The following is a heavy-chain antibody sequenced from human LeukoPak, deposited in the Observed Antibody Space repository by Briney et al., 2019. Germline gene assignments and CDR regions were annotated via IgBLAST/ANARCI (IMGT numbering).Heavy chain of an antibody. CDR1: GYTFTGYY. J-gene: IGHJ6*03. CDR3: ARDTPAYCSSTSCDYYYYYMDV. V-gene: IGHV1-2*02. Sequence: GASVTVSCKASGYTFTGYYMHWVRQAPGQGLELMGWIHPNSGGKNYAQKFQDRVTMTRDTSISTAYMELSRLRSDDTAVYYCARDTPAYCSSTSCDYYYYYMDVWGKGTTVTVSS. CDR2: IHPNSGGK. D-gene: IGHD2-2*01.